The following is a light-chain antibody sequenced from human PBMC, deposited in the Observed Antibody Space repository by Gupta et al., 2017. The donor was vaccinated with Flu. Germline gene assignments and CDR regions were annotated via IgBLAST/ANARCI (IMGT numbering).Light chain of an antibody. V-gene: IGKV1-6*02. CDR1: RDIKND. CDR2: GAS. J-gene: IGKJ1*01. Sequence: CASISDRVTLTCRASRDIKNDVAWFQQKPGKAPQLLIFGASRWESGVPYRFSGSGAGSDFTLTINSLQPEDFATYYCLQNYFSPQTFGQGT. CDR3: LQNYFSPQT.